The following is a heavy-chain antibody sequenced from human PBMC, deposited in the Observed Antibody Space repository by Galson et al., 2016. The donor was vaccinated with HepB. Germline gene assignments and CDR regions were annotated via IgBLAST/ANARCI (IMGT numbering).Heavy chain of an antibody. J-gene: IGHJ4*02. Sequence: TLSLTCSVSGGSIGSGGYYWNWIRQHPGKGLEWIGYIYYSGSTYYNPSLKSRVTISLDTSKNQFSLKMNSVTAADTAMYYCARTPASAAGMEAVDFWGQGTLVTVSS. CDR2: IYYSGST. CDR3: ARTPASAAGMEAVDF. V-gene: IGHV4-31*03. CDR1: GGSIGSGGYY. D-gene: IGHD6-13*01.